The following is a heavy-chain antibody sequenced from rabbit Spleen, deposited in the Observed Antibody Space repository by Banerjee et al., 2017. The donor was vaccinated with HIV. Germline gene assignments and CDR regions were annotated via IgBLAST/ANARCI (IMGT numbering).Heavy chain of an antibody. CDR3: ARNYVNAFDP. CDR1: GFSFSNSDY. D-gene: IGHD1-1*01. Sequence: QQQLEESGGGLVKPEGSLTLTCKASGFSFSNSDYMCWVRQAPGKGLEWIACIDTSDGDTDYANWPKGRFTISKTSSTTVTLQMTSLTAADTATYFCARNYVNAFDPWGPGTLVTVS. CDR2: IDTSDGDT. J-gene: IGHJ2*01. V-gene: IGHV1S45*01.